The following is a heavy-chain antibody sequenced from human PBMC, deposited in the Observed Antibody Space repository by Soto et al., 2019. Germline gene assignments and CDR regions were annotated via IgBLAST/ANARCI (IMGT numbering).Heavy chain of an antibody. CDR2: IYYSGST. J-gene: IGHJ4*02. CDR1: GGSISSGGYY. V-gene: IGHV4-61*08. D-gene: IGHD7-27*01. CDR3: ARRWGRTFDY. Sequence: SETLSLTCTVSGGSISSGGYYWSWIRQHPGKGLEWIGYIYYSGSTNYNPSLKSRVTISVDTSKNQFSLKLSSVTAADTAVYYCARRWGRTFDYWGQGTQVTVSS.